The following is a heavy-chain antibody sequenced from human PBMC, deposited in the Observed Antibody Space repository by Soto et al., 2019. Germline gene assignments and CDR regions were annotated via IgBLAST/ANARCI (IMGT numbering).Heavy chain of an antibody. Sequence: SETLSLTCSVSGASISSYNWNWVRQSAGKGPEWVGRLNIAGTINYNPSLKSRITMSMDTSKNQISLHLRSVTAADTAMYYCARDRGEYTSSWFWYFSHWGHGTLVTVS. D-gene: IGHD6-13*01. CDR2: LNIAGTI. V-gene: IGHV4-4*07. J-gene: IGHJ2*01. CDR3: ARDRGEYTSSWFWYFSH. CDR1: GASISSYN.